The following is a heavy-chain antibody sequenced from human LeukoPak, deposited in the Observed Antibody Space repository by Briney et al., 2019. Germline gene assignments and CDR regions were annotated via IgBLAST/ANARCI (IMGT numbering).Heavy chain of an antibody. D-gene: IGHD6-19*01. V-gene: IGHV4-59*08. CDR1: AGSISSYN. Sequence: ASETLSFTSTGPAGSISSYNWGWMPQPPGKGREWRWYIYFSRVTNYNPWRTNYTPSPKRRAIISVDTSKNQFSLKLSSLHYANTAVYYSARRRSYSSLSGRGITKTFDICGQGTMVTVSP. CDR2: IYFSRVT. CDR3: ARRRSYSSLSGRGITKTFDI. J-gene: IGHJ3*02.